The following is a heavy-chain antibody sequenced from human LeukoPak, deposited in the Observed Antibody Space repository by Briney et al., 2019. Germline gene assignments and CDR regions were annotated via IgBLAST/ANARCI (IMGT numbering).Heavy chain of an antibody. Sequence: GGSLRLSCAASGFTFSRHAVHWVRQAPGKGLEWVALISYDGSNKYYAESVKGRFTISRDNSKNTLNLQMNSLRPEDTAMYYCARGPMVRTNLFDYWGQGTLVTVSS. CDR2: ISYDGSNK. J-gene: IGHJ4*02. D-gene: IGHD3-10*01. CDR1: GFTFSRHA. CDR3: ARGPMVRTNLFDY. V-gene: IGHV3-30*04.